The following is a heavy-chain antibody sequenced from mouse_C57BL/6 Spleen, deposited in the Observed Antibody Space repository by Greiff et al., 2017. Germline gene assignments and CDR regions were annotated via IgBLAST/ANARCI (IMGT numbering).Heavy chain of an antibody. D-gene: IGHD2-5*01. CDR3: AREGSNYYFDY. Sequence: QVQLQQSGAELVRPGTSVKVSCKASGYAFTNYLIEWVKQRPGQGLEWIGVINPGSGGTNYNEKFKGKATLTADKSSSTAYMQLSSLTSEDSAVYCCAREGSNYYFDYWGQGTTLTVSS. CDR1: GYAFTNYL. V-gene: IGHV1-54*01. J-gene: IGHJ2*01. CDR2: INPGSGGT.